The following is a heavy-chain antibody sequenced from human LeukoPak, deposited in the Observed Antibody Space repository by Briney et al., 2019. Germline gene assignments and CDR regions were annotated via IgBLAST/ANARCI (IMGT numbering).Heavy chain of an antibody. V-gene: IGHV1-2*06. Sequence: ASVKVSCKTSGYTFIGYNMHWVRQAPGQGLEWVGRVIPDSGATDYAQKYQGRVTMTRDTSTSTAFMELSGLTSDDTAVYYCASGWFDPWGQGTLVTVSS. CDR1: GYTFIGYN. J-gene: IGHJ5*02. CDR3: ASGWFDP. CDR2: VIPDSGAT.